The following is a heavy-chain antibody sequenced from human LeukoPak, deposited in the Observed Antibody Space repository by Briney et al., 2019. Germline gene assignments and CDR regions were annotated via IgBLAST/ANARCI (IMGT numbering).Heavy chain of an antibody. Sequence: IPGGSLRLSCAASGFTFSSYSMNWVRQAPGKGLEWVSSISSSSSYIYYADSVKGRFTISRDNAKNSLYLQMNSLRAEDTAVYYCARDRLVLFDFWSGLPPGPYYMDVWGKGTTVTVSS. CDR3: ARDRLVLFDFWSGLPPGPYYMDV. CDR1: GFTFSSYS. D-gene: IGHD3-3*01. V-gene: IGHV3-21*01. CDR2: ISSSSSYI. J-gene: IGHJ6*03.